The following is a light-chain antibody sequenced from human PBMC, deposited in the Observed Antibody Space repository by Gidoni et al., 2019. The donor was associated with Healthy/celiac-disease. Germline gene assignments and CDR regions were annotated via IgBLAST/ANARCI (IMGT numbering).Light chain of an antibody. CDR2: WAS. Sequence: SQSVLYSSNNKNYLAWYQQKPGQPPKLLIYWASTRESGVPDRFSGSGSGTDFTLTISSLQAEDVAVYYCQQYYSTPYTFGQGTKLEIK. V-gene: IGKV4-1*01. CDR1: QSVLYSSNNKNY. CDR3: QQYYSTPYT. J-gene: IGKJ2*01.